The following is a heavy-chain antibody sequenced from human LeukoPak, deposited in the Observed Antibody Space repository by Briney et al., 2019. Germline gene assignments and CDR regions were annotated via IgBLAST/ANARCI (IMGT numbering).Heavy chain of an antibody. CDR3: ARRLGYIVPASWFDP. D-gene: IGHD2-2*01. Sequence: ASVKVSCKASGYTFTSYGISWVRRAPGQGLEWMGWISAYNGNTNYAQKLQGRVTMTTDTSTSTAYMELRSLRSDDTAVYYCARRLGYIVPASWFDPWGQGTLVTVSS. CDR1: GYTFTSYG. J-gene: IGHJ5*02. CDR2: ISAYNGNT. V-gene: IGHV1-18*01.